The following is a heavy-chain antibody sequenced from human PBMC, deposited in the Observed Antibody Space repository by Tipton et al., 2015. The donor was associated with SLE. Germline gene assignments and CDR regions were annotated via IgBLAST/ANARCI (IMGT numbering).Heavy chain of an antibody. CDR2: INSDGSST. V-gene: IGHV3-74*03. J-gene: IGHJ1*01. CDR1: GFTFSSYW. D-gene: IGHD6-19*01. Sequence: PLRLSCAASGFTFSSYWMHWVRQAPGKGLVWVSRINSDGSSTTYADSVKGRFTISRDNAKNTLYLQMNSLRAEDTAVYYCARGVDWSVDGTDYFHRWGQGTLVTVSS. CDR3: ARGVDWSVDGTDYFHR.